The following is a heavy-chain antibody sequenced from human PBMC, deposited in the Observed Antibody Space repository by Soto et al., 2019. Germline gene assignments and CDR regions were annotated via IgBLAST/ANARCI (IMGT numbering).Heavy chain of an antibody. CDR3: AGDRSNSPDYFDY. V-gene: IGHV4-30-4*01. J-gene: IGHJ4*02. CDR2: IYYSGRT. CDR1: GGSISSDDYY. Sequence: QVQLQESGPGLVKPSQTLSLTCIVSGGSISSDDYYWSWIRQPPGKGLEWVGHIYYSGRTYYIPSLKSRLTISVDTSKNQFSLKLSAVSAADTAVYFCAGDRSNSPDYFDYWGQGTLVTVSS. D-gene: IGHD6-6*01.